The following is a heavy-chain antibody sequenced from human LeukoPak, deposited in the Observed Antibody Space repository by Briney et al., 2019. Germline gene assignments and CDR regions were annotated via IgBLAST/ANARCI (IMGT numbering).Heavy chain of an antibody. Sequence: GGSLRLSCAASGFTFSSYSMNWVRQAPGKGLEWVSSISSSSSYIYYADSVKGRFTISRDSAKNSLYLQLNSLRAEDTAVYYCATMAGPEGVDYWGQGTLVTVSS. CDR3: ATMAGPEGVDY. CDR1: GFTFSSYS. D-gene: IGHD6-19*01. J-gene: IGHJ4*02. CDR2: ISSSSSYI. V-gene: IGHV3-21*04.